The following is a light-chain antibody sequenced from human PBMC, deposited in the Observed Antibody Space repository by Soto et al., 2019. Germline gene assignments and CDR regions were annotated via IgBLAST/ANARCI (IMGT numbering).Light chain of an antibody. Sequence: VLTQTPLSLSVTPGQPASISCKSSQSLLHSDGKTYLYWFLQKSGQPPQVLIYELSNRFPGVPDRFSGSGSGTDFTLKISRVEAEDVGVYYCMQSIHLRTFGQGTKVEIK. J-gene: IGKJ1*01. CDR1: QSLLHSDGKTY. CDR3: MQSIHLRT. V-gene: IGKV2D-29*01. CDR2: ELS.